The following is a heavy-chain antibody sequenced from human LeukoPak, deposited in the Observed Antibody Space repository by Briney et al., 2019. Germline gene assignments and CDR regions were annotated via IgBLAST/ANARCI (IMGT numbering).Heavy chain of an antibody. V-gene: IGHV3-30*02. CDR2: IRYDGSNK. Sequence: GGSLRLSCAASGFTFSSYGMHWVRQAPGKGLEWVAFIRYDGSNKYYADSVKGRFTISRDNSKNTLYLQMKSLRAEDTAVYYCARRNRVGKYQLLRSAYYFDYWGQGTLVTVSS. J-gene: IGHJ4*02. CDR3: ARRNRVGKYQLLRSAYYFDY. D-gene: IGHD2-2*01. CDR1: GFTFSSYG.